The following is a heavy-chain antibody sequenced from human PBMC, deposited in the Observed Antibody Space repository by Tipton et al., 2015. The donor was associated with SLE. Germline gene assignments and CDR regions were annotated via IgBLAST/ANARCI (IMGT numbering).Heavy chain of an antibody. D-gene: IGHD1-26*01. J-gene: IGHJ2*01. CDR2: WYISGST. V-gene: IGHV4-61*02. CDR3: ARNGPGAGADEWYSDF. CDR1: GGSISRGVYY. Sequence: TLSLTCTVSGGSISRGVYYWSWIRQPAGKGLEWIGRWYISGSTNYNPSLQSRVTISADTSKNQFSLNLNSVTAADTAVYYCARNGPGAGADEWYSDFWGRGTLVTVSS.